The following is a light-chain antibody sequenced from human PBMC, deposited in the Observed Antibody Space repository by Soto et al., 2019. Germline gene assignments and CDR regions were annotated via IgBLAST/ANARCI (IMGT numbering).Light chain of an antibody. CDR1: QSISSW. J-gene: IGKJ1*01. CDR2: DAS. Sequence: GDRVTITCRASQSISSWLAWYQQKPGKAPKLLIYDASSLESGVPPRFSGSGSGTDVTLTISGLQPDDFATYYCQQYNHFSRTFGQGTKVEIK. V-gene: IGKV1-5*01. CDR3: QQYNHFSRT.